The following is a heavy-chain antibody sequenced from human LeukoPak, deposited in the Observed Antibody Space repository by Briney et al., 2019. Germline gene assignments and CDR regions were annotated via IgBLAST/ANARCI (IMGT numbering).Heavy chain of an antibody. V-gene: IGHV3-43*02. CDR2: ISGDGGST. CDR3: AKDFGYYDSSGYYSS. CDR1: VFTFDDYA. Sequence: GGSLRLSCAASVFTFDDYAMHWVRQAPGKGLEWVSLISGDGGSTYYADSVKGRFTISRDNSKNSLYLQMNSLRTEDTALYYCAKDFGYYDSSGYYSSWGQGTLVTVSS. D-gene: IGHD3-22*01. J-gene: IGHJ5*02.